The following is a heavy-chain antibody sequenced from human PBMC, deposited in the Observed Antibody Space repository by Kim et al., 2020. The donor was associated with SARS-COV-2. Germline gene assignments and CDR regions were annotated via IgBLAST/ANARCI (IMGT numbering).Heavy chain of an antibody. J-gene: IGHJ6*02. Sequence: NARLPISRDTAKNTLYLQMNSLRAEDTAVYYCARVGIAAAGGYYYYGMDVWGQGTTVTVSS. CDR3: ARVGIAAAGGYYYYGMDV. D-gene: IGHD6-13*01. V-gene: IGHV3-74*01.